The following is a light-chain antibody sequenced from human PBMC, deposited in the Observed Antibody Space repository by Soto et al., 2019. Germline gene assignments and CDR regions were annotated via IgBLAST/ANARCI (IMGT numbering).Light chain of an antibody. V-gene: IGKV1-39*01. J-gene: IGKJ3*01. Sequence: DIQMTQSPSSLSASVGDRVTITCRASQSISSYLNWYQQKPGKAPKLLIYAASSLQSGVPSRFSGSGSGTDFTLTISSLQHEDFATYYCQQSYSTPTFGPGTKVDIE. CDR1: QSISSY. CDR3: QQSYSTPT. CDR2: AAS.